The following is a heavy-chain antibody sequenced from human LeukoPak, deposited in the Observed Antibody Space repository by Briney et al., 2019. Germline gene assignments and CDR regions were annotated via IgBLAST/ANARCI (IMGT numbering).Heavy chain of an antibody. D-gene: IGHD5/OR15-5a*01. CDR3: ARDHVYGGADY. Sequence: GGSLRLSCAASGVTFSSYSLSWVRQAPGKGLEWVSYISTSSSTIYYADSVKGRFTITRDNAKNSLFLQMNSLRTEDTALYYCARDHVYGGADYWGQGTLVTVSS. CDR2: ISTSSSTI. V-gene: IGHV3-48*01. CDR1: GVTFSSYS. J-gene: IGHJ4*02.